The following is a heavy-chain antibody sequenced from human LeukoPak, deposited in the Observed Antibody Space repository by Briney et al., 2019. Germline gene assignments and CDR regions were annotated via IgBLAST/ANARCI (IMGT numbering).Heavy chain of an antibody. V-gene: IGHV1-69*04. CDR1: GSTFSSYA. CDR2: IIPILGIA. J-gene: IGHJ4*02. Sequence: ASVKVSCKASGSTFSSYAISWVRQAPGQGLEWMGRIIPILGIANYAQKFQGRVTITADKSTSTAYMELSSLRSEDTAVYYCARDIVRGAVAPPIYWGQGTLVTVSS. CDR3: ARDIVRGAVAPPIY. D-gene: IGHD2-8*01.